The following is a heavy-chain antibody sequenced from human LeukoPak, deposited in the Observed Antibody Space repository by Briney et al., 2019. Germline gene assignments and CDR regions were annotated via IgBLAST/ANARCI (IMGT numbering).Heavy chain of an antibody. CDR1: GYTFTGYY. CDR2: INPNSGGT. J-gene: IGHJ5*02. CDR3: ARVPIVWAQLFHFDP. D-gene: IGHD2-2*01. V-gene: IGHV1-2*02. Sequence: ASVKVSCKASGYTFTGYYMHWVRQAPGQGLEWMGWINPNSGGTNYAQKFQGRVTMTRDMSISTAYMELSRLRSGDTAVYYCARVPIVWAQLFHFDPWGQGTLVTVSS.